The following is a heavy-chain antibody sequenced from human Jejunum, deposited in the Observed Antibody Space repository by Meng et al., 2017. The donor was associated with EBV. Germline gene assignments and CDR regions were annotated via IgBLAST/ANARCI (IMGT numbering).Heavy chain of an antibody. V-gene: IGHV4-4*02. Sequence: ESGPGPVKPSGTLSPHLAFLGEPFSSSKWWSWVPQPPGKGLELIAEIYHSRSTNYNPSLKSRVTISVDKSKNQFSLKLSSVTAADTAVYYCARGWEYSWKDWGQGTLVTVSS. J-gene: IGHJ4*02. CDR2: IYHSRST. CDR3: ARGWEYSWKD. CDR1: GEPFSSSKW. D-gene: IGHD1-26*01.